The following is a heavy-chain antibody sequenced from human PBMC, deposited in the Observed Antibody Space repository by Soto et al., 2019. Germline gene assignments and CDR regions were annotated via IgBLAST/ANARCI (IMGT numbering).Heavy chain of an antibody. V-gene: IGHV4-61*01. D-gene: IGHD3-3*01. Sequence: QVQLQESGPGLVKPSETLSLTCTVSGGSVSSGSYYWSWIRQPPGKGLEWIGYIYYSVSTNYNPSLKSRVTTSVDTSKNQFSLKLSSVTAADTAVYYCARGVPYYDFWSGSDAFDIWGQGTMVTVSS. CDR2: IYYSVST. CDR1: GGSVSSGSYY. CDR3: ARGVPYYDFWSGSDAFDI. J-gene: IGHJ3*02.